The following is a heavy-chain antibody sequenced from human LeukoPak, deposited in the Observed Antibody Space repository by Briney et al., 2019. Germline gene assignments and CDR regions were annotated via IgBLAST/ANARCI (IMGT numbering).Heavy chain of an antibody. CDR3: AREKISSGTDDAFDI. D-gene: IGHD3-10*01. CDR2: IIPIFGTA. J-gene: IGHJ3*02. CDR1: GGTFSSYA. Sequence: ASVKVSCKASGGTFSSYAISWVRPAPGQGLEWMGGIIPIFGTANYAQKFQGRVTITADESTSTAYMELSSLRSEDTAVYYCAREKISSGTDDAFDIWGQGTMVTVSS. V-gene: IGHV1-69*01.